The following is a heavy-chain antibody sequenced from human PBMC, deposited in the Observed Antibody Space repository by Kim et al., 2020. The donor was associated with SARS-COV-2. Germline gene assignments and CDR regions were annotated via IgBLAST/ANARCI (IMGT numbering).Heavy chain of an antibody. CDR1: GYSFSRYG. CDR2: IWYDGSKK. V-gene: IGHV3-33*01. D-gene: IGHD4-4*01. Sequence: GGSLRLSCAASGYSFSRYGMHWVRQAPGKGLEWVAVIWYDGSKKYYADSVKGRFTISRDDPKNTLYLQMNMLRAEDTAVYYCARDPATVTTYYDYWGKGT. J-gene: IGHJ4*02. CDR3: ARDPATVTTYYDY.